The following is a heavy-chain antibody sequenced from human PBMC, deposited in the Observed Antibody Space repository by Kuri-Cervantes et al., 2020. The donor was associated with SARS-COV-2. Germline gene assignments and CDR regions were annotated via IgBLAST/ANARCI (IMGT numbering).Heavy chain of an antibody. Sequence: ESLKLSCAVYGGSFSGYYWSWIRQPPGKGLEWNGEINHSGSTNYNTSLKSRVTISVDTSKNQFSLKLSSVTAADTAVYYCARHAPYSSSWYWGAFDIWGQGTMVTVSS. D-gene: IGHD6-13*01. CDR2: INHSGST. V-gene: IGHV4-34*01. CDR3: ARHAPYSSSWYWGAFDI. CDR1: GGSFSGYY. J-gene: IGHJ3*02.